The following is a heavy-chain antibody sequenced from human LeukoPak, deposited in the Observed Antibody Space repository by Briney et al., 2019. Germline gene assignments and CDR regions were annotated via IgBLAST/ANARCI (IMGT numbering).Heavy chain of an antibody. CDR1: GFTFSSYS. V-gene: IGHV3-21*01. D-gene: IGHD3-9*01. CDR2: ISSSSSYI. J-gene: IGHJ4*02. Sequence: GGSLRLSCAASGFTFSSYSMNWVRQAPGKGLEWVSSISSSSSYIYYADSVKGRFTISRDNAKNSLYLQMNSLRAEDTAVCYCARRNREDYDILTGGSFDYWGQGTLVTVSS. CDR3: ARRNREDYDILTGGSFDY.